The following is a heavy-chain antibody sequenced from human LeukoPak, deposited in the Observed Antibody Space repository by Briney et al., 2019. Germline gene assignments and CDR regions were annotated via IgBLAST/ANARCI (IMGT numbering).Heavy chain of an antibody. D-gene: IGHD5-12*01. Sequence: GGPLRLSCAASGFTFSTYAMSWVGQAPGKGLEWVSDLRGSGTDTYYADSVRGRFTISRDNSKNTLYLQMNSLRAEDTAIYYCAKTSRVNSGYDSPFDYWGQGTLVTVTS. J-gene: IGHJ4*02. CDR1: GFTFSTYA. CDR3: AKTSRVNSGYDSPFDY. V-gene: IGHV3-23*01. CDR2: LRGSGTDT.